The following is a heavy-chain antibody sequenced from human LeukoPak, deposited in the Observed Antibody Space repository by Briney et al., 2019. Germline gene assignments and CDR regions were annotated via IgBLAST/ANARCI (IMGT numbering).Heavy chain of an antibody. Sequence: SSETLSLTCTVSGGSISGYYWTWLRQRLGMGLEWSGYIYFSGGTYYNPSLKSRVTISVDTSKNQFSLKLSSVTAADTAVYYCARVFKKGYYDSSGNIDYWGQGTLVTVSS. D-gene: IGHD3-22*01. J-gene: IGHJ4*02. CDR2: IYFSGGT. CDR1: GGSISGYY. V-gene: IGHV4-59*08. CDR3: ARVFKKGYYDSSGNIDY.